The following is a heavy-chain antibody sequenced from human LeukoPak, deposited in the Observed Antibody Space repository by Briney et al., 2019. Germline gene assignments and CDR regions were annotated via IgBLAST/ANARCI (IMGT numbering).Heavy chain of an antibody. J-gene: IGHJ4*02. CDR2: ISGSGGST. V-gene: IGHV3-23*01. CDR1: GFTFSSYA. Sequence: GGSLRLSCAASGFTFSSYAMSWVRQAPGKGLEWVSAISGSGGSTYYADSVKGRFTISRDNSKNKLYLQMNSLRAEDTAVYYCAKNRYGSGRPSDWWGQGTLVTVSS. CDR3: AKNRYGSGRPSDW. D-gene: IGHD3-10*01.